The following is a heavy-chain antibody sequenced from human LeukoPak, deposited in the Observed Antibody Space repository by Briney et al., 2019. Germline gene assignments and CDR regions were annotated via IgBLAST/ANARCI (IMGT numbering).Heavy chain of an antibody. J-gene: IGHJ4*02. D-gene: IGHD4-17*01. CDR1: GFTFSNYW. CDR2: IKQDGSEK. V-gene: IGHV3-7*01. CDR3: AKRPSDYGDYVSYFDY. Sequence: GGSLRLSCAASGFTFSNYWMTWVRQAPGKGLEWVANIKQDGSEKYYVDSVKGRVTIPRDNAKNSLFLQMNSLRAEDTAVYYCAKRPSDYGDYVSYFDYWGQGTLVTVSS.